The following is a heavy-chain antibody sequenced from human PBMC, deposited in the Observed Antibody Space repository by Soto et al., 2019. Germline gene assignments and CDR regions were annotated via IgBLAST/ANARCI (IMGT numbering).Heavy chain of an antibody. V-gene: IGHV3-21*01. CDR1: GFAFSGYS. Sequence: GGSLRLSCAASGFAFSGYSMNWVRQAPGKGLEWVSLISSNGTYKYYADSVKGRFTVSRDNAKKSLCLQMNSLRVEDTAVYYCARGPSAAVPDYWGQGTLVTVSS. CDR2: ISSNGTYK. D-gene: IGHD6-13*01. CDR3: ARGPSAAVPDY. J-gene: IGHJ4*02.